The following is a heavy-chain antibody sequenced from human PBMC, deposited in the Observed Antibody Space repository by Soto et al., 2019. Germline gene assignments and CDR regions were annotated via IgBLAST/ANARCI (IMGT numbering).Heavy chain of an antibody. J-gene: IGHJ4*02. V-gene: IGHV3-11*01. CDR1: GFTFSDYY. CDR2: ISSSGSTI. CDR3: ARNGPSGSTVPTIDY. D-gene: IGHD4-4*01. Sequence: GGSLRLSCAASGFTFSDYYMSWIRQAPGKGLEWVSYISSSGSTIYYADSVKGRFTISRDNAKNSLYLQMNSLRAEDTAVYYYARNGPSGSTVPTIDYWGQGTLVTVSS.